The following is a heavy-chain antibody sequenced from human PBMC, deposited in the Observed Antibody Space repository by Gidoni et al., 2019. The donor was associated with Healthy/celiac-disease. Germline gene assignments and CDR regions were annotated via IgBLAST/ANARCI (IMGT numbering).Heavy chain of an antibody. D-gene: IGHD3-22*01. CDR2: IYHSGST. Sequence: QVQLQESGPGLVKPSETLSLTCAVSGYSISSGYYWGWIRQPPGKGLEWIGSIYHSGSTYYNPSLKSRVTISVDTSKNQFSLKLSSVTAADTAVYYCASFGGYYYDSSGYPDYWGQGTLVTVSS. J-gene: IGHJ4*02. CDR3: ASFGGYYYDSSGYPDY. V-gene: IGHV4-38-2*01. CDR1: GYSISSGYY.